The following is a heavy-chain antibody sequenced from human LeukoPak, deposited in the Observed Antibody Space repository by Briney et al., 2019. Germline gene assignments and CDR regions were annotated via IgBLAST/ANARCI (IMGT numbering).Heavy chain of an antibody. V-gene: IGHV3-21*01. D-gene: IGHD2-2*01. CDR3: ARVCSNTSCNGYYFDY. CDR1: GFTLSSYS. CDR2: ISSSSGYI. Sequence: GGSLRLSCAASGFTLSSYSMNWVRQAPGKGLEWVSSISSSSGYIYYADSVKGRFTISRDNAKNSLYLQMNSLRAEDTAVYYCARVCSNTSCNGYYFDYWGQGTLVTVSS. J-gene: IGHJ4*02.